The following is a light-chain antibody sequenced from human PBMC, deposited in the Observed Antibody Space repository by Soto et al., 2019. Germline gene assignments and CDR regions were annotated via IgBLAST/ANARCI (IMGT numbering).Light chain of an antibody. CDR3: QVWDSSLVV. CDR2: RDT. Sequence: SYELTQPLSVSVALGQTARITCGGNNIGSKNVHWYQQMPGQAPVVVIYRDTNRPSGIPERFSGSSSGNTATLTISRAQAGDGADYYCQVWDSSLVVFGGGTKLTVL. CDR1: NIGSKN. V-gene: IGLV3-9*01. J-gene: IGLJ2*01.